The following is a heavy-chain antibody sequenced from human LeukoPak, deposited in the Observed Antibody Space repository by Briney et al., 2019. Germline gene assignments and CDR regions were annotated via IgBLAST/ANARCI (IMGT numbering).Heavy chain of an antibody. V-gene: IGHV4-59*01. J-gene: IGHJ4*02. CDR3: ARDPIGSGGTIDY. CDR2: SYYSGST. Sequence: SETLSLTCTVSGGSISGYYWSWIRQPLGKGLEWIGYSYYSGSTNYNPSLKSRVTISVDTSKNQFSLKLSSVTAADTAIYFCARDPIGSGGTIDYWGQGTLVTVSS. CDR1: GGSISGYY. D-gene: IGHD6-19*01.